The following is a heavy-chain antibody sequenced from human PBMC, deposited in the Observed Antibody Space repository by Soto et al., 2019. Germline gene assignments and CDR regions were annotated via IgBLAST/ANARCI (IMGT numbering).Heavy chain of an antibody. CDR1: GGSISSGDYY. CDR3: ATIKLGGNRLDY. Sequence: PSETLSLTCTVSGGSISSGDYYWSWIRQPPGKGLEWIGYIYYSGSTYYNPSLKSRVTISVDTSKNHFSLKLSSVTAADTAVYYCATIKLGGNRLDYWGQGTLVTVSS. D-gene: IGHD1-20*01. J-gene: IGHJ4*02. CDR2: IYYSGST. V-gene: IGHV4-30-4*01.